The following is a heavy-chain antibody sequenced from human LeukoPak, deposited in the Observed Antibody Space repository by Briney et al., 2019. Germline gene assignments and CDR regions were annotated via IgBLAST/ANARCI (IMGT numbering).Heavy chain of an antibody. CDR1: GYTFTSCG. Sequence: GASVKVSCKASGYTFTSCGISWVRQAPGQGLEWMGWISAYNGNTNYAQKLQGRVTMTTDTSTSTAYMELRSLRSDDTAVYYCARVYETYDYVWGSYRLFDYWGQGTLVTVSS. J-gene: IGHJ4*02. CDR3: ARVYETYDYVWGSYRLFDY. V-gene: IGHV1-18*01. D-gene: IGHD3-16*02. CDR2: ISAYNGNT.